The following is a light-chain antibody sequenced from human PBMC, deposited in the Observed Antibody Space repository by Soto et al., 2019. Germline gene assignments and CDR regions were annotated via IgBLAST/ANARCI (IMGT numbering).Light chain of an antibody. CDR3: SSYAGSNNFVV. Sequence: QSALTQPPSASGSPGQSVTISCTGTSSDVGGYNYVSWYQQYPGKAPKLMIYEVSKRASGVHDRFTGSKSANTACLTGSGLQAEDEADYYCSSYAGSNNFVVFGGGTKLTVL. J-gene: IGLJ2*01. V-gene: IGLV2-8*01. CDR2: EVS. CDR1: SSDVGGYNY.